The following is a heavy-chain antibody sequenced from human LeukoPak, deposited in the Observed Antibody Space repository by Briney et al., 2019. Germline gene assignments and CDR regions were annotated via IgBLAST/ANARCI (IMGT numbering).Heavy chain of an antibody. J-gene: IGHJ4*02. CDR3: ARASYCSGGSCYSYY. D-gene: IGHD2-15*01. CDR2: ISAYNGNT. CDR1: GYTFTSYS. Sequence: GASVKLSCKASGYTFTSYSISWVRQAPGQGLEWIGWISAYNGNTIYAQKVKGRVTMTTDTSTSTAYMELRSLKSDDTAVYYCARASYCSGGSCYSYYWGQGTLVTVSS. V-gene: IGHV1-18*01.